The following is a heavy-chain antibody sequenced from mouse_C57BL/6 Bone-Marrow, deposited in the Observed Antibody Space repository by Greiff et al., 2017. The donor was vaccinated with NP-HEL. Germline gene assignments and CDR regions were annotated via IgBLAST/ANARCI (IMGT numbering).Heavy chain of an antibody. D-gene: IGHD1-1*01. Sequence: EVQGVESGGDLVKPGGSLKLSCAASGFTFSSYGMSWVRQTPDKRLEWVATISSGGSYTYYPDSVKGRFTISRDNAKNTLYLQMSSLRSEDTAMYYCASTIYYYGFDYWGQGTTLTVSS. V-gene: IGHV5-6*01. CDR1: GFTFSSYG. CDR3: ASTIYYYGFDY. J-gene: IGHJ2*01. CDR2: ISSGGSYT.